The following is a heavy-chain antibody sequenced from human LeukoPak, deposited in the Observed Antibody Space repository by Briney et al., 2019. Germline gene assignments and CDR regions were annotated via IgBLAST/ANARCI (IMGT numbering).Heavy chain of an antibody. Sequence: PSETLSLNCTVSGDSVSTYYWSWIRQSAGKGLEWIGHISTSGSTTYNPSLKSRVSMSVDTSKNQFSLKLSSVTAADTAVYYCAREATVVGATIIWGQGALVTVSS. CDR2: ISTSGST. V-gene: IGHV4-4*07. D-gene: IGHD1-26*01. CDR3: AREATVVGATII. J-gene: IGHJ4*02. CDR1: GDSVSTYY.